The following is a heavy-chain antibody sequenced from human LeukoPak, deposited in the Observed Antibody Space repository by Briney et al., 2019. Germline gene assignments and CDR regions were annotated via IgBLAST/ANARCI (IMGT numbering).Heavy chain of an antibody. CDR1: GFTFSDYW. V-gene: IGHV3-7*01. J-gene: IGHJ3*02. Sequence: QPGGSLRLSCAASGFTFSDYWMSWVRQAPGKGLEWVANINQDGSEKSYVDSVKGRFTIFRDNAKNSLYLQMNTLRAEDTAVYYCAKHFYISGRQYGFDIWGQGTVVTVSS. D-gene: IGHD3-10*01. CDR3: AKHFYISGRQYGFDI. CDR2: INQDGSEK.